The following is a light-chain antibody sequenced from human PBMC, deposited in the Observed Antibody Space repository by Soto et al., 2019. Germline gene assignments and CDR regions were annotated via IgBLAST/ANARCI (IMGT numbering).Light chain of an antibody. J-gene: IGKJ1*01. Sequence: DIQMTQSPSTLSATAGDRVTITCRASQSISSWLAWYQQKPGKAPKLLIYKASTLKSGVPSRFSGSGSGTEFTLTVSSLQPDDSATYYCQQYESYMTFGQGTKVDIK. CDR2: KAS. CDR1: QSISSW. V-gene: IGKV1-5*03. CDR3: QQYESYMT.